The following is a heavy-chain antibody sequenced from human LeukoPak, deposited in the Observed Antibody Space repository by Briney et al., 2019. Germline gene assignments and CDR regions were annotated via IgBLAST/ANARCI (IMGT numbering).Heavy chain of an antibody. D-gene: IGHD6-19*01. V-gene: IGHV3-33*01. CDR3: ARSSGWYEGYYFDY. J-gene: IGHJ4*02. CDR2: IWYDGSNK. Sequence: PGRSLRLSCAASGFTFSSYGMHWVRQAPGEGLEWVAVIWYDGSNKYYADSVKGRFTISRDNSKNTLYLQMYSLRAEDTAVYYCARSSGWYEGYYFDYWGQGTLVTVSS. CDR1: GFTFSSYG.